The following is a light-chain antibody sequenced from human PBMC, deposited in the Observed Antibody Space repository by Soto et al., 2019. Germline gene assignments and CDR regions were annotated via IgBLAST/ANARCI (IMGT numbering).Light chain of an antibody. J-gene: IGLJ1*01. CDR1: NIGSQS. Sequence: SYELTQPPSVSVAPGQTARITCGGDNIGSQSVHWYQQRPTQAPVLVVYDDSDRPSGIPDRFSGSNSGNTATLTICRVEAGDEADFSCQVCHSSNDHCVFRSGTMVPGL. V-gene: IGLV3-21*02. CDR2: DDS. CDR3: QVCHSSNDHCV.